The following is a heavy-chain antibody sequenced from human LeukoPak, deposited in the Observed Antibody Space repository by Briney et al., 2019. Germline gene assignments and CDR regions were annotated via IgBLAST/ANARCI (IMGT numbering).Heavy chain of an antibody. D-gene: IGHD7-27*01. CDR1: GGSISSYY. CDR3: ARGLSWGLSVSYYFDY. J-gene: IGHJ4*02. Sequence: SETLSLTCTFSGGSISSYYWIWIRQPPGKGLEWIGYIYYSGGTNYNPSLKSRVTISVDTSKNHFSLRLTSMTAADTANYYCARGLSWGLSVSYYFDYWGQGTLVTVSS. V-gene: IGHV4-59*12. CDR2: IYYSGGT.